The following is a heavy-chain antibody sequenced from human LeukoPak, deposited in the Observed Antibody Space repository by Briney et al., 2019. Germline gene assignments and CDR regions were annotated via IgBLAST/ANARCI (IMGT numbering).Heavy chain of an antibody. Sequence: QPGRSLRLSCGASGFSISYYWMSWVRQTPGKGLEWVANINQHGTEEFYVDSVKGRFTISRDNAKNSLYLQMSSLRAEDTAVYFCAGGSSARDVWGRGTTVTVSS. V-gene: IGHV3-7*01. CDR3: AGGSSARDV. CDR1: GFSISYYW. J-gene: IGHJ6*04. CDR2: INQHGTEE.